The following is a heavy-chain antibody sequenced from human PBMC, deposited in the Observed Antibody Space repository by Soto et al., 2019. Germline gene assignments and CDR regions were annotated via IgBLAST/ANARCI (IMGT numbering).Heavy chain of an antibody. Sequence: GGSQRLSYAGSGFTFSSYGVHWVRQAPGKGLEWVAVISYDGSDKYYGDSVKGRFTISRDDSKNTLSLQMNSLRAEDTAVYYCAREIYDDYDSSGFDHWGQGTLVTVSS. V-gene: IGHV3-30*03. CDR3: AREIYDDYDSSGFDH. J-gene: IGHJ4*02. D-gene: IGHD3-22*01. CDR1: GFTFSSYG. CDR2: ISYDGSDK.